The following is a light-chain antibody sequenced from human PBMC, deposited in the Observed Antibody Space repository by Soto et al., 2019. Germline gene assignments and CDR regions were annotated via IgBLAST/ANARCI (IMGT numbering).Light chain of an antibody. CDR2: GAS. CDR1: QSVSGSF. Sequence: EIVLTQSPGTLSLSPGERATLSCRASQSVSGSFLAWCQQKSGQAPRLLIYGASSRATGIPDRFSGSGSGTDFTLTISRLEPEDFAVYYCQQYGTSPRTFGQGTKVDIK. CDR3: QQYGTSPRT. J-gene: IGKJ1*01. V-gene: IGKV3-20*01.